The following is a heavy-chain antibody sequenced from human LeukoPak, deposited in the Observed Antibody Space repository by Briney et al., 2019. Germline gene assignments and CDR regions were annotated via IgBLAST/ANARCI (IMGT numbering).Heavy chain of an antibody. Sequence: GGPLRLSCTASGFTFSNYWMQGVRQAPGKGLEWVSRITSDASSTSYADSVNGRFTISRDNGKNTLYLQITSLRADDTAVYYCARAGVALDYWGQGTLVTVSS. J-gene: IGHJ4*02. CDR2: ITSDASST. CDR3: ARAGVALDY. V-gene: IGHV3-74*01. CDR1: GFTFSNYW. D-gene: IGHD7-27*01.